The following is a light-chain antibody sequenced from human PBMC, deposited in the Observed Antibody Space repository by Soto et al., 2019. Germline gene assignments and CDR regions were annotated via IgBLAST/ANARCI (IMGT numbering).Light chain of an antibody. J-gene: IGKJ2*01. CDR3: QQYYSNSPYT. CDR1: QSISTW. V-gene: IGKV1-5*01. Sequence: DIQLTQSPSTLSASVGDRVTITCRASQSISTWLAWYQQGPGKAPNLLIYDASSLESGVPLRFSGSGSGTEFTLTISSLQPDDLATYYCQQYYSNSPYTFGQGTKLEIK. CDR2: DAS.